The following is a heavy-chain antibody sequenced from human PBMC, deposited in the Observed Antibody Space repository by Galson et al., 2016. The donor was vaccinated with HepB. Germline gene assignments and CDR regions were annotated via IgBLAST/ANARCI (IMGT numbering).Heavy chain of an antibody. CDR2: MNPNSANT. Sequence: SVKVSCKASGYTFTYYDINWVRQAAGQGLEWMGWMNPNSANTGYAQKFQGRVTMTRNTSTNTAYMELSGLTSQDTAVYYCARLFRAATGRRNFDYWGQGTLVAVPS. D-gene: IGHD6-13*01. V-gene: IGHV1-8*01. CDR1: GYTFTYYD. CDR3: ARLFRAATGRRNFDY. J-gene: IGHJ4*02.